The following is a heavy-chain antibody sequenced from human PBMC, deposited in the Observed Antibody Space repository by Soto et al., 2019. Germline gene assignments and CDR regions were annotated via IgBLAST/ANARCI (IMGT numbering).Heavy chain of an antibody. D-gene: IGHD3-3*01. CDR2: ISGSGGST. V-gene: IGHV3-23*01. CDR3: AKDNPYDFWSGYYNFVITYFDY. J-gene: IGHJ4*02. Sequence: PGGSLRLSCAASGFTFSSYAMSWVRQAPGKGLEWVSAISGSGGSTYYADSVKGRFTISRDNSKNTLYLQMNSLRAEDTAVYYCAKDNPYDFWSGYYNFVITYFDYWGQGTLVTVSS. CDR1: GFTFSSYA.